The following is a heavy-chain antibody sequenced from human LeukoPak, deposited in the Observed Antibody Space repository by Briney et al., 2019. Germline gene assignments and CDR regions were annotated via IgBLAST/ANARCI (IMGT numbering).Heavy chain of an antibody. CDR1: GYTFTSYG. Sequence: ASVTVSCKASGYTFTSYGIGWVRQAPGQGLEWTGWISAYNGNTNYAQKLQGRVTMTTDTSTSTAYMELRSLRSDDTAVYYCARDVHRLGYCSSTSCSSYLDYWGQGTLVTVSS. V-gene: IGHV1-18*01. CDR3: ARDVHRLGYCSSTSCSSYLDY. CDR2: ISAYNGNT. J-gene: IGHJ4*02. D-gene: IGHD2-2*01.